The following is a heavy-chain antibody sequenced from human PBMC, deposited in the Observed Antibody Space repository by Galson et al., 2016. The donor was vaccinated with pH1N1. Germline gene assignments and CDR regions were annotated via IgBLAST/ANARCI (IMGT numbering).Heavy chain of an antibody. CDR1: GFTFSHYW. Sequence: SLRLSCAASGFTFSHYWMSWVRQAPGKGLEWVANIKENGSEKYYLDSVKGRFTISRDNAKHSVSLQLDSLRAEDTAVYYCAGHLFSASGSPFECWGQGALVTVSS. J-gene: IGHJ4*02. CDR2: IKENGSEK. D-gene: IGHD3-9*01. CDR3: AGHLFSASGSPFEC. V-gene: IGHV3-7*01.